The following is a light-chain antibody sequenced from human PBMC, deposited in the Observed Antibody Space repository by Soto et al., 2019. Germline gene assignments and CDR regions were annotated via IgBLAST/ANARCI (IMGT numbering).Light chain of an antibody. Sequence: EIVLTQSPGTLSLSPGERATLSCRASQSVASRNLAWYQQKSGQAPRLLIYGASSRAIHTPDRFSGSGSGTDFTLTIRGLEPEDFAVYYCQHFGNSLWTFGQGTKVEI. CDR3: QHFGNSLWT. CDR2: GAS. CDR1: QSVASRN. J-gene: IGKJ1*01. V-gene: IGKV3-20*01.